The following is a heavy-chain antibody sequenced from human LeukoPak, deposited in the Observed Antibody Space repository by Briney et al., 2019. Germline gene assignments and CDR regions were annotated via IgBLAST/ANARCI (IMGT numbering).Heavy chain of an antibody. CDR1: GGSINSGGYY. J-gene: IGHJ6*03. Sequence: SETLSLTCTVSGGSINSGGYYWSWIRQPPGKGLEWIGYIYHSGSTYYNPSLKSRVTISVDRSKNQFSLKLSSVTAADTAVYYCARGSSDHYYYYYMDVWGKGTTVIVSS. CDR2: IYHSGST. CDR3: ARGSSDHYYYYYMDV. V-gene: IGHV4-30-2*01.